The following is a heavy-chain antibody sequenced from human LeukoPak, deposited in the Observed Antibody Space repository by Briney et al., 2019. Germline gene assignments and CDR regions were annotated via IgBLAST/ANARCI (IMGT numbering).Heavy chain of an antibody. V-gene: IGHV1-46*01. Sequence: ASVKVSCKASGYTFTGYFMHWVRQAPGQGLEWMGIINPSGGSTTYAQKFQGRVTMTRDTSTRTVYMELSSLRSDDTAVYYCARENDYGNNWFDPWGQGTLVTVSS. CDR3: ARENDYGNNWFDP. D-gene: IGHD4-17*01. J-gene: IGHJ5*02. CDR1: GYTFTGYF. CDR2: INPSGGST.